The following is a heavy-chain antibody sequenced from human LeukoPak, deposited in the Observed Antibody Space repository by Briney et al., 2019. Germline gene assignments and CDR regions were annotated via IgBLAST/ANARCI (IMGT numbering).Heavy chain of an antibody. CDR1: GFTFSSYA. Sequence: GGSLRLSCAASGFTFSSYAMHWVRQAPGKGLEWVAVISYDGSNKYYADSVKGRFTISRDNSKNTLYLQMNSLRAEDTAVYYCARGDRGSYSDFDYWGQGTLVTVSS. CDR2: ISYDGSNK. D-gene: IGHD1-26*01. J-gene: IGHJ4*02. CDR3: ARGDRGSYSDFDY. V-gene: IGHV3-30-3*01.